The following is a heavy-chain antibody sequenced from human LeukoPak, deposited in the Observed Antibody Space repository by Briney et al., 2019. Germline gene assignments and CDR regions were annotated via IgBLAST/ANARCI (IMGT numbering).Heavy chain of an antibody. D-gene: IGHD1-26*01. CDR1: GFTFSSYS. J-gene: IGHJ4*02. CDR2: ISSSSSYI. CDR3: AIPRSGGELPDY. V-gene: IGHV3-21*01. Sequence: PGGSLRLSCAASGFTFSSYSMNWVRQAPGKGLEWVSSISSSSSYIYYADSVKGRFTISRDNAKNSLYLQMNSLRAEDTAVYYCAIPRSGGELPDYWGQGTLVTVSS.